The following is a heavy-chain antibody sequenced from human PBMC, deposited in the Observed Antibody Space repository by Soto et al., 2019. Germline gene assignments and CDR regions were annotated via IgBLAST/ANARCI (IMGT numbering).Heavy chain of an antibody. CDR2: ISASGGST. V-gene: IGHV3-23*01. Sequence: EVQLLESGGGLVQPGGSLRLSCAASGFTFSSYAMSWVRQAPGKGLEWVSGISASGGSTYYADSVKGRFTISRDNSKNTLYLQMNILKAEDTAVYYCAKIPLNYYDSGNYYNDYWGQGTLVTVSS. CDR1: GFTFSSYA. J-gene: IGHJ4*02. D-gene: IGHD3-10*01. CDR3: AKIPLNYYDSGNYYNDY.